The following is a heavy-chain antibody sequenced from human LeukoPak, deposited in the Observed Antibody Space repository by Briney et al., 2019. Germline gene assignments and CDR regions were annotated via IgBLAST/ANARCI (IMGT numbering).Heavy chain of an antibody. D-gene: IGHD2-2*02. Sequence: PGGSLRLSCAASGFTFSSYAMSWVRQAPGKGLEWVSSISSSSTYIYYADSLEGRFTISRDNVRNSLYLQMNSLRAEDTAVYYCARDWYCSSSICYTDRNWFDPWGQGTLVTVSS. CDR3: ARDWYCSSSICYTDRNWFDP. J-gene: IGHJ5*02. V-gene: IGHV3-21*01. CDR1: GFTFSSYA. CDR2: ISSSSTYI.